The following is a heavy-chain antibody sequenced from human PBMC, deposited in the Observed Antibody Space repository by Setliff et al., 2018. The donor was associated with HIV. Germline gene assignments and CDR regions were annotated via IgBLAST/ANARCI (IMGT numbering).Heavy chain of an antibody. CDR2: ISGSGGST. V-gene: IGHV3-23*01. CDR3: AKHPGHGDYDSSDPNAFDI. D-gene: IGHD3-22*01. J-gene: IGHJ3*02. Sequence: PGGSLRLSCAASGFTFSTYAMSWVRQAPGKGLEWVSGISGSGGSTYYADSVRGLFTVSRDNSENTLYLQMKSLRAEDTAVYYCAKHPGHGDYDSSDPNAFDIWGQGTMVTVSS. CDR1: GFTFSTYA.